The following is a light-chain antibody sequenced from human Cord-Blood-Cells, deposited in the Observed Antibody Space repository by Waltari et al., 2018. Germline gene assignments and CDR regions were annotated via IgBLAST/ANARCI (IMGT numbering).Light chain of an antibody. V-gene: IGKV3-11*01. CDR3: QQRSNWPLT. CDR2: DAS. J-gene: IGKJ4*01. Sequence: DIVLTQSQATLSLSPVERATLSCRASQSVSSYLAWYQQKPGQAPRLLIYDASNRATGIPARFSGSGSGTDFTLTISSLEPEDFAVYYCQQRSNWPLTFGGGTKVEIK. CDR1: QSVSSY.